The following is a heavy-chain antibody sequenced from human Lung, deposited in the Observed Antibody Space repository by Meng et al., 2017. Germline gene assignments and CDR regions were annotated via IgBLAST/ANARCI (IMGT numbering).Heavy chain of an antibody. CDR1: GGSFSNNY. J-gene: IGHJ4*02. D-gene: IGHD4-11*01. CDR3: ARGPTTMAHDFDY. V-gene: IGHV4-34*01. CDR2: INHSGST. Sequence: VHMGGAGMLNPSETLSLTCVVSGGSFSNNYWVWIRQPPGKGLEWIGEINHSGSTNYNPSLESRATISVDTSQNNLSLKLSSVTAADSAVYYCARGPTTMAHDFDYWGQGTLVTVSS.